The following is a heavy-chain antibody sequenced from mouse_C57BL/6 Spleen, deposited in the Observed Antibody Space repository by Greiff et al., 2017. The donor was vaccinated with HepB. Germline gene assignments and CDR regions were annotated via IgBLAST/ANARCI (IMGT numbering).Heavy chain of an antibody. CDR3: ARNSNYFDY. Sequence: QVQLQQPGAELVRPGSSVKLSCKASGYTFTSYWMDWVKQRPGQGLEWIGNIYPSDSETHYNQKFKDKATLTVDKSSSTAYMQLSSLTYEDSAVYYCARNSNYFDYWGQGTTLTVSS. CDR1: GYTFTSYW. D-gene: IGHD2-5*01. J-gene: IGHJ2*01. CDR2: IYPSDSET. V-gene: IGHV1-61*01.